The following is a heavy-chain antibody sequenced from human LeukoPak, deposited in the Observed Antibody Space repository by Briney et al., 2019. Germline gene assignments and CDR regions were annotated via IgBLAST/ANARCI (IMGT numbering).Heavy chain of an antibody. Sequence: SETLSLTCAVYGGSFNDYYWNWIRQPPGKGLEWIGEINLRGSTTYNPSLKSRVTISVDTSKNQFSLKLSSVTAADTAVYYCARDGYVPVWGKGTTVTVSS. CDR1: GGSFNDYY. CDR3: ARDGYVPV. D-gene: IGHD1-1*01. V-gene: IGHV4-34*01. J-gene: IGHJ6*04. CDR2: INLRGST.